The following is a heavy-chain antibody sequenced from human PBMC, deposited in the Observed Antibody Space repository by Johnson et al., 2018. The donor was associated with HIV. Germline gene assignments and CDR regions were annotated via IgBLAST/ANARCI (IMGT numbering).Heavy chain of an antibody. CDR2: IKGDGSEK. V-gene: IGHV3-7*05. CDR3: ARPIARGASDI. D-gene: IGHD3-10*01. Sequence: EVQLVESGGGLVQPGGSLRLSCRASGFTFSNNWMNWVRQAPGKGLEWVANIKGDGSEKYHVDSVRGRFTISRDNAKNSLYQQMDSLRAEDTAIYYCARPIARGASDIWGQGTMVTVSS. CDR1: GFTFSNNW. J-gene: IGHJ3*02.